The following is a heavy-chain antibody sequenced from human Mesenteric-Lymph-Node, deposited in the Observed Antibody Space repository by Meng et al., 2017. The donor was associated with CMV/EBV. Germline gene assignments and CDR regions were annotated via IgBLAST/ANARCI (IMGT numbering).Heavy chain of an antibody. CDR2: IGYDGSNK. D-gene: IGHD3-10*01. CDR1: GFNVNNYG. J-gene: IGHJ3*02. V-gene: IGHV3-30*02. CDR3: AKDHLYFGEGYAFDI. Sequence: GESLKISCAASGFNVNNYGMHWVRQAPGKGLEWVAFIGYDGSNKYYADSVKGRFTTSRDKSKNTLYLQMNSLRAEDTAVYYCAKDHLYFGEGYAFDIWGQGTMVTVSS.